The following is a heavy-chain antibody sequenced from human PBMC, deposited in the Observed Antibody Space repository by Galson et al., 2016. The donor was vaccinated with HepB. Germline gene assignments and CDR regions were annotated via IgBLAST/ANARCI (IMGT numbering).Heavy chain of an antibody. CDR2: VYHSGST. CDR1: GGSMTSPYW. V-gene: IGHV4-4*02. Sequence: ETLSLTCGVSGGSMTSPYWWTWVRQPPGKGLERIGEVYHSGSTNYNSSLKSRVTISVDKSNNQFSLRLTSVTAADTAVYYCASRDDRGPYWGQGTRVTVAS. D-gene: IGHD2-21*01. J-gene: IGHJ4*02. CDR3: ASRDDRGPY.